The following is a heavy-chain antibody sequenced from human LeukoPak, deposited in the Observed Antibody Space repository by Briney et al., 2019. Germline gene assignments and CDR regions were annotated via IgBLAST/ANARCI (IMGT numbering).Heavy chain of an antibody. D-gene: IGHD1/OR15-1a*01. J-gene: IGHJ4*02. CDR3: ARDNNGDY. CDR2: ISYDETNK. V-gene: IGHV3-30-3*01. Sequence: GGSLRLSCAASGFTFSNYAMHWVRQAPGKGLEWVAFISYDETNKDYADSVEGRFTISRDNSKNTLYLQMNSLRVEDTAMYYCARDNNGDYWGQGTLVTVSS. CDR1: GFTFSNYA.